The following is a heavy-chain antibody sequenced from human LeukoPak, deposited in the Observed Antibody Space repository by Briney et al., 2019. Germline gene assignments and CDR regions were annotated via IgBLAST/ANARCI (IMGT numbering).Heavy chain of an antibody. J-gene: IGHJ4*02. CDR3: ARSQSQSGSYRYYFTY. CDR1: GVSVGSAGYY. D-gene: IGHD1-26*01. Sequence: SETLSLTCSVSGVSVGSAGYYWTWIRQPPGKGLEWIGYMYYSGNSNYNPFLKSRVAMSLDPSKNRFSLKLSSVTAADAAVYYCARSQSQSGSYRYYFTYWGQGTLVTVSS. V-gene: IGHV4-61*08. CDR2: MYYSGNS.